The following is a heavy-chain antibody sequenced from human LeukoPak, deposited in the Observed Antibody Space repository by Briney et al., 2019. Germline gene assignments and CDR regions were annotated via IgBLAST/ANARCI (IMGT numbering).Heavy chain of an antibody. CDR3: ARSRDSSSWSTYY. CDR2: ISSGSSTI. V-gene: IGHV3-48*01. Sequence: GGSLRLSCAASGFTFSAYSMNWVRQAPGKGLEWVSYISSGSSTIYYADSVKGRFTISRDNAENSLYLQMSSLRAEDTAVYYCARSRDSSSWSTYYWGQGTLVTVSS. J-gene: IGHJ4*02. D-gene: IGHD6-13*01. CDR1: GFTFSAYS.